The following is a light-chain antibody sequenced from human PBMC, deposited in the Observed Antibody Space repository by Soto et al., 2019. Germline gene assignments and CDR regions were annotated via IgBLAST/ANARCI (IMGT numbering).Light chain of an antibody. CDR2: GAS. J-gene: IGKJ1*01. CDR1: QSVSDSY. Sequence: EIVMTQSPATLSVSPGERATLSCRASQSVSDSYLAWYQQKSGQAPRLLIYGASSRATGIPDRFSGSGSGTDFTLTISSLQSEDFAVYYCQQYNNWPQTFGQGTKVDIK. V-gene: IGKV3D-15*01. CDR3: QQYNNWPQT.